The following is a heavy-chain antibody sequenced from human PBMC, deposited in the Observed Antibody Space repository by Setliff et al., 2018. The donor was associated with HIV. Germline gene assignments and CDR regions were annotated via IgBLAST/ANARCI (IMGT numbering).Heavy chain of an antibody. V-gene: IGHV5-51*01. CDR2: IFPADSDT. J-gene: IGHJ4*02. CDR1: GYSFTTSW. Sequence: GESLKISCKASGYSFTTSWIGWVRQMPGKGLEWMGIIFPADSDTTYSPSFQGQVTILADKSISTAYLQWSRLKASDTAMYYCARHGPMRDGYNHGAFDYWGQGTPVTVSS. D-gene: IGHD5-12*01. CDR3: ARHGPMRDGYNHGAFDY.